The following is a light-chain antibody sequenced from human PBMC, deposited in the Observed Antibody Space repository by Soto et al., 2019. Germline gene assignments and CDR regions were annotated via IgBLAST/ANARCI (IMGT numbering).Light chain of an antibody. CDR1: QGIRND. V-gene: IGKV1-6*01. CDR2: AAS. CDR3: LQDYNYSWT. Sequence: AIQMTQSPSSLSASVGDRVTITCRASQGIRNDLGWYQQKPGKAPKLLIYAASSLQSGVPSRFSGSGSGTDFTLTISSLQPEDFAVYYCLQDYNYSWTFGQGTKVDIK. J-gene: IGKJ1*01.